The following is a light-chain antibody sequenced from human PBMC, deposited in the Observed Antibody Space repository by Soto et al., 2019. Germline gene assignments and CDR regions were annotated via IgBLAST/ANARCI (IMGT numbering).Light chain of an antibody. Sequence: NFMLTQPHSVSASPGKTVIISCTVSSGSIASNYVQWYQQRPGSAPTTVIFEDDQRPSGVPDRFSGSTDSSSNSASLTISGLKTEDEADYYCQSYDSSNHVVFGGGTKLTVL. J-gene: IGLJ2*01. CDR3: QSYDSSNHVV. V-gene: IGLV6-57*02. CDR1: SGSIASNY. CDR2: EDD.